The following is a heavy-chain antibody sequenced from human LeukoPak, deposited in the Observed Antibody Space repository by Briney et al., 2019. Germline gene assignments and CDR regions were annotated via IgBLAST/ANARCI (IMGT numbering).Heavy chain of an antibody. CDR1: GYTFTSYD. CDR2: MNSNSGNT. V-gene: IGHV1-8*01. J-gene: IGHJ4*02. Sequence: ASVKVPCKASGYTFTSYDINWVRQATGQGLEWMGWMNSNSGNTGYAQKFQGRVTMTRNTSISTAFMELSSLRFEDTAVFYCARRYCSSTSCHYFDYWGQGTLVTVSS. D-gene: IGHD2-2*01. CDR3: ARRYCSSTSCHYFDY.